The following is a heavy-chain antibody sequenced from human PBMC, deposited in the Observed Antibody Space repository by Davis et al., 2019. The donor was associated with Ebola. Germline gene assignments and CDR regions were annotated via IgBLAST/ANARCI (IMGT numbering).Heavy chain of an antibody. V-gene: IGHV3-72*01. D-gene: IGHD1/OR15-1a*01. CDR2: SRNKENRYST. CDR1: GFAFSVYY. CDR3: VTENWYRFES. Sequence: GGSLRFSCAASGFAFSVYYMDWVRLTPGKGLEWVGLSRNKENRYSTEYAASVKGRFTISRDDSKNLLYLEMNSLRTEDTAVYYCVTENWYRFESWGQGTLVTVSS. J-gene: IGHJ4*02.